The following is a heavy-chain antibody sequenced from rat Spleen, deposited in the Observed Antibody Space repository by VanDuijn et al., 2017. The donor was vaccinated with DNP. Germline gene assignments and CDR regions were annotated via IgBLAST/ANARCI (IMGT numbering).Heavy chain of an antibody. Sequence: EVQLVESGGGLVQPGRSLKLSCAASGFSFRDYDMAWVRQAPSKGLEWVACMSPTTRSSYYPDSVRGRFTVSRDDSTSTLYLQMDSLRSEDTATYYCTRGGTYYFDYWGQGVLVTVSS. D-gene: IGHD4-3*01. J-gene: IGHJ2*01. CDR1: GFSFRDYD. CDR2: MSPTTRSS. CDR3: TRGGTYYFDY. V-gene: IGHV5-27*01.